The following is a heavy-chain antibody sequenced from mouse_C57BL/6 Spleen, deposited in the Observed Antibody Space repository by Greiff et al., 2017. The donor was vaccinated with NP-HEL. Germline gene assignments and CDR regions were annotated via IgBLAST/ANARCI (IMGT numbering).Heavy chain of an antibody. CDR1: GYTFTSYW. V-gene: IGHV1-64*01. CDR3: ARRELGVLYYAMDY. Sequence: QVQLQQPGAELVKPGASVKLSCKASGYTFTSYWMHWVKQRPGQGLEWIGMIHPNSGSTNYNEKFKSKATLTVDKSSSTAYMQLSSLTSEDSAVYYCARRELGVLYYAMDYWGQGTSVTVSS. D-gene: IGHD4-1*01. CDR2: IHPNSGST. J-gene: IGHJ4*01.